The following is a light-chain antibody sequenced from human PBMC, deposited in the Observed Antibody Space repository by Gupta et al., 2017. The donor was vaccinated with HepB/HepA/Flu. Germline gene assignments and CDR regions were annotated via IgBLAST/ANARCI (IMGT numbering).Light chain of an antibody. CDR1: QGIRSY. Sequence: DIQLTQSPSFLSASVGDRVTITCRASQGIRSYLAWYQHKPGKAPKLLIYAASTLQSGFPSRFSGSGSGTEFTLTISSLQPEDFATYYCQQKTFGGGTKVEIK. CDR3: QQKT. CDR2: AAS. V-gene: IGKV1-9*01. J-gene: IGKJ4*01.